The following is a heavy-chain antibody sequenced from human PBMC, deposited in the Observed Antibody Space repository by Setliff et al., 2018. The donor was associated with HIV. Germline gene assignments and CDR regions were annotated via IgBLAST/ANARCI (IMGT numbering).Heavy chain of an antibody. Sequence: SETLSLTCTVSGGSISSGSYYWSWIRQPAGKALEWIGHIYTSGSTNCNPSLKSRVTISGDTSENQFSLKLTSVTAADTAVYYCARDWNHYFYYMDVWAKGTTVTVSS. D-gene: IGHD1-1*01. J-gene: IGHJ6*03. CDR2: IYTSGST. CDR1: GGSISSGSYY. V-gene: IGHV4-61*09. CDR3: ARDWNHYFYYMDV.